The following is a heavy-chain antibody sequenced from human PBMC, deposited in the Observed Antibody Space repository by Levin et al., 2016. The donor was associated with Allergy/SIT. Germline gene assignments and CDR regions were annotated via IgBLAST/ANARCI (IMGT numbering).Heavy chain of an antibody. V-gene: IGHV1-69*13. D-gene: IGHD3-10*01. CDR2: IIPMFGRP. Sequence: SVKVSCKASGGTFNSYVFSWVRQAPGQGLDWMGGIIPMFGRPYYAQNFQGRVSITADESTNTAYMELSSLSSEDTAVYFCVRDAYPGVRRVLPVWGQGTTVSVSS. J-gene: IGHJ6*02. CDR1: GGTFNSYV. CDR3: VRDAYPGVRRVLPV.